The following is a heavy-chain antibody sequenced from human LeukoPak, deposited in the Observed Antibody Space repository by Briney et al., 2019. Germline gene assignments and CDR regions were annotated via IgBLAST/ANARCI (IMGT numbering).Heavy chain of an antibody. V-gene: IGHV3-30*14. J-gene: IGHJ4*02. CDR1: GFTFSSYA. Sequence: GRSLRLSCAASGFTFSSYAIHWVRQAPGKGLEWVAIISYDGSNKYYADSVKGRFTISRDNSKNTLYLQMNSLRAEDTAVYYCARAQYCSGGSCYGDYWGQGTLVTVSS. CDR2: ISYDGSNK. CDR3: ARAQYCSGGSCYGDY. D-gene: IGHD2-15*01.